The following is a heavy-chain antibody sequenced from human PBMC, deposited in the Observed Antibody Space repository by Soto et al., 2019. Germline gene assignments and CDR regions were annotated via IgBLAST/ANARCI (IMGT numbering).Heavy chain of an antibody. V-gene: IGHV4-59*01. CDR1: GGYISDYY. D-gene: IGHD3-16*01. CDR3: ARAWRSGAILIDAFDS. CDR2: IYSSGTT. Sequence: PSETLSLTCTVSGGYISDYYWTWIRQPPGKGLEWIGHIYSSGTTNYNPSLKSRATISVDTSKNQFSLRLGSVTAADTAVYYCARAWRSGAILIDAFDSWGQGISVT. J-gene: IGHJ3*01.